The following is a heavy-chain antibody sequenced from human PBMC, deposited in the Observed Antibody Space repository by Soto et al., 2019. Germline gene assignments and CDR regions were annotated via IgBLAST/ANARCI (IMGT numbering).Heavy chain of an antibody. D-gene: IGHD3-3*01. J-gene: IGHJ6*03. CDR1: GFTFSSYA. CDR2: ISGSGGST. V-gene: IGHV3-23*01. Sequence: PGGSLRLSCAASGFTFSSYAMSWVRQAPGKGLEWVSAISGSGGSTYYADSVKGRFTISRDNSKNTLYLQMNSLRAEDTAVYYCAKALVLRFLEWPFPAYYMDXWGKGTTVTVS. CDR3: AKALVLRFLEWPFPAYYMDX.